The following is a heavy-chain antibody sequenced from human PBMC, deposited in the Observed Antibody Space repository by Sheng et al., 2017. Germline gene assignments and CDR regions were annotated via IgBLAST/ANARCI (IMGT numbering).Heavy chain of an antibody. J-gene: IGHJ6*02. D-gene: IGHD5-12*01. V-gene: IGHV1-69*13. CDR3: ASHGRDGYNRIDYYYYYGMDV. Sequence: QVQLVQSGAEVKKPGSSVKVSCKASGGTFSSYAISWVRQAPGQGLEWMGGIIPIFGTANYAQKFQGRVTITADESTSTAYMELSSLRSEDTAVYYCASHGRDGYNRIDYYYYYGMDVWGQGTTVTVSS. CDR1: GGTFSSYA. CDR2: IIPIFGTA.